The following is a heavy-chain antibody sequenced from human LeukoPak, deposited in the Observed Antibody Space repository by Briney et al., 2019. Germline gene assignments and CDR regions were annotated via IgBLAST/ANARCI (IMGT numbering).Heavy chain of an antibody. CDR3: AKVRDTRDWYKDAFDI. V-gene: IGHV3-23*01. CDR1: GFTFTSYA. J-gene: IGHJ3*02. D-gene: IGHD6-19*01. CDR2: ITGTGGST. Sequence: GGSLRLSCAASGFTFTSYAMSWVRQAPGKGLEWVSAITGTGGSTYYAASVKGRFTVSRDNSRNTLYLQMSSLRAEDTAMYYCAKVRDTRDWYKDAFDIWGQGTRVTVSS.